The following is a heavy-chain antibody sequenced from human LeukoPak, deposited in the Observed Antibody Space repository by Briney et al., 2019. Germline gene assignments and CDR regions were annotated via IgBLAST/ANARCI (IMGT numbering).Heavy chain of an antibody. V-gene: IGHV4-59*05. Sequence: PSETLSLTCTVSGGSISSYFWSWIRQPAGKGLEWIGSMYNSGSTYYNPSLQSRVTISVDTSKNQFSLKLSSVTAADTAVYFCARHPTLTSGGNFDFWGQGTLVTVSS. J-gene: IGHJ4*02. CDR2: MYNSGST. CDR1: GGSISSYF. D-gene: IGHD3-16*01. CDR3: ARHPTLTSGGNFDF.